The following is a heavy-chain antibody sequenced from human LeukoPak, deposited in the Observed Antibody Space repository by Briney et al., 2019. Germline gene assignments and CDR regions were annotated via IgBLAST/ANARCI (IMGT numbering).Heavy chain of an antibody. J-gene: IGHJ4*02. Sequence: PSETLSLTCAVYDGSFSGYYWSWIRQPPGKGLEWIGEINHSGSTNYNPSLKSRVTISVDTSKNQFSLKLSSVTAADTAVYYCARGWWGDWIDYWGQGTLVTVSS. D-gene: IGHD2-21*02. CDR2: INHSGST. CDR3: ARGWWGDWIDY. V-gene: IGHV4-34*01. CDR1: DGSFSGYY.